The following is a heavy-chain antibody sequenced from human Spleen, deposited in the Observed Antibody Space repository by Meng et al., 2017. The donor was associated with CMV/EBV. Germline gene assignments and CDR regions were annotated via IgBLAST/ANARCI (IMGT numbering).Heavy chain of an antibody. V-gene: IGHV4-31*02. D-gene: IGHD6-13*01. CDR2: IYYNGRSA. J-gene: IGHJ4*02. Sequence: GGSISSAGYYWSWIRQHPGKGLEWIGYIYYNGRSAYYNPSLKSRVTISVDTSENQFSLKLSSVTAADTAVYYCARERITAGGTASGYWGQGTLVTVSS. CDR3: ARERITAGGTASGY. CDR1: GGSISSAGYY.